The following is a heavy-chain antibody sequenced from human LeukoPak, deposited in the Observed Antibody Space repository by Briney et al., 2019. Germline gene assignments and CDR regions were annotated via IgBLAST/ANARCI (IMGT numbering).Heavy chain of an antibody. CDR2: IYYSGST. J-gene: IGHJ4*02. CDR1: GGSIRSSSYY. Sequence: SETLSLTCTVSGGSIRSSSYYWGWIRQPPGKGLEWIGSIYYSGSTNYKPSLRSRVTISVDTSKNQFSLKLSSVAAADTAVYYCASTWIRPYWGQGTLVTVSS. D-gene: IGHD5-18*01. CDR3: ASTWIRPY. V-gene: IGHV4-39*01.